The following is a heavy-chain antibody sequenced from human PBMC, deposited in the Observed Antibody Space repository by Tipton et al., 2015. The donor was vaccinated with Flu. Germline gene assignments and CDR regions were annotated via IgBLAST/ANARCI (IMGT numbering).Heavy chain of an antibody. D-gene: IGHD3-16*02. CDR2: INPGDSDT. CDR1: GYSFTDYY. V-gene: IGHV5-51*03. J-gene: IGHJ4*02. CDR3: VRLKAAVSPPDY. Sequence: QLVQSGAEVKKPGESLKISCKGPGYSFTDYYIAWVRQMPGKGLEWMGIINPGDSDTRYSPSFQGQVTISADKSISTAYLQWSGLKASDTAMYYCVRLKAAVSPPDYWGQGNQVTVSS.